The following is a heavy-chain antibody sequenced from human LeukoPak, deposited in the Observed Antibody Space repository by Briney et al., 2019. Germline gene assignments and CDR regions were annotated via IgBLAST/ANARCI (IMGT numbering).Heavy chain of an antibody. CDR3: ARDPYDSSGYPHFTYYYYYMDV. CDR2: ISSNGGST. CDR1: GFTFSSYA. D-gene: IGHD3-22*01. J-gene: IGHJ6*03. Sequence: GGSLRLSCAASGFTFSSYAMHWVRQAPGKGLEYVSAISSNGGSTYYANSVKGRFTISRDNSKNPLYLQMGSLRAEDTAVYYCARDPYDSSGYPHFTYYYYYMDVWGKGTTVTVSS. V-gene: IGHV3-64*01.